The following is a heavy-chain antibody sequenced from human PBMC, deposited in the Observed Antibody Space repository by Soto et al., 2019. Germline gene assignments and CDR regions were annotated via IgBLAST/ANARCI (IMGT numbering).Heavy chain of an antibody. CDR2: IYHGGTT. D-gene: IGHD6-19*01. CDR3: ARVHVMVVAGSTFDY. CDR1: GDSISSGSY. V-gene: IGHV4-38-2*02. J-gene: IGHJ4*03. Sequence: SETLSLTCTVSGDSISSGSYWGWIRQPPGGGPEWIASIYHGGTTSYNPSLKSRISISVDTSKNQFSLRLTSVTAADTATYYCARVHVMVVAGSTFDYWGPGTLVTVSS.